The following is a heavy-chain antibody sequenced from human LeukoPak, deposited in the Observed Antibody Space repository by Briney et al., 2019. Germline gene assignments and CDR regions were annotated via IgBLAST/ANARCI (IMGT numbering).Heavy chain of an antibody. Sequence: GGSLRLSCAASGFTFSSYAMSWVRQAPGKGLEWVSSIGGSGGSTYYADSVKGRFTISRDNPKNTLYLQMNSLRAEDTAVYYCAKVVTAAAATLRGFDYWGQGTLVTVSS. D-gene: IGHD6-13*01. CDR1: GFTFSSYA. V-gene: IGHV3-23*01. CDR2: IGGSGGST. J-gene: IGHJ4*02. CDR3: AKVVTAAAATLRGFDY.